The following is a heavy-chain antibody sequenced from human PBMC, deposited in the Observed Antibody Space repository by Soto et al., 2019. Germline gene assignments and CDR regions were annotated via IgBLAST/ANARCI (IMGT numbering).Heavy chain of an antibody. V-gene: IGHV4-4*07. J-gene: IGHJ5*02. CDR3: AREQQLGDNWFDP. Sequence: KASETLSLTCTVSGGSISSYYWSWIRRPAGKGLEWIGRIYTSGSTNYNPSLKSRVTMSVDTSKNQFSLKLSSVTAADTAVYYCAREQQLGDNWFDPWGQGTLVTVSS. CDR2: IYTSGST. CDR1: GGSISSYY. D-gene: IGHD6-13*01.